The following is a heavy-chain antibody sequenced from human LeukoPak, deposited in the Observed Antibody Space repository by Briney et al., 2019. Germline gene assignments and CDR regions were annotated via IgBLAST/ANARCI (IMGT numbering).Heavy chain of an antibody. CDR3: ARIKGRATITAGDY. V-gene: IGHV3-48*01. Sequence: GGSLRLSCAASGFTFSSYSMSWVRQAPGKGLEWFSYISSSSSTIYYADSVKGRFTISRDNAKNSLYLQMNSLRAEDTAVYYCARIKGRATITAGDYWGQGTLVTVSS. D-gene: IGHD5-12*01. CDR1: GFTFSSYS. J-gene: IGHJ4*02. CDR2: ISSSSSTI.